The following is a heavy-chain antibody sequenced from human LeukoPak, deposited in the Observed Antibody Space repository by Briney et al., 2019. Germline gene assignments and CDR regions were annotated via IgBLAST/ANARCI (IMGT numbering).Heavy chain of an antibody. J-gene: IGHJ4*02. D-gene: IGHD6-13*01. V-gene: IGHV3-30*02. CDR2: IRSDGSNK. Sequence: GGSLRLSCAASGFTFNKSGIHWVRQAPGKGLEWVAFIRSDGSNKYYADSVKGRFTISRDTSKNTLYLQMNSLRAEDTAVYYCAKGSSSSWYTFDYWGQGTLVTVSS. CDR1: GFTFNKSG. CDR3: AKGSSSSWYTFDY.